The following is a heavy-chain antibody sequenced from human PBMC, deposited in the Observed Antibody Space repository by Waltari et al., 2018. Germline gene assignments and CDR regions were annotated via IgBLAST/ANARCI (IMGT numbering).Heavy chain of an antibody. CDR1: GYIFTTSG. J-gene: IGHJ4*02. Sequence: QVHLVQSGSAMKKPGASVKVSCTASGYIFTTSGINWVRQAPGQGLEWMGWINTNTGNPTYVQGFTGRFVFSLDTSVSTAYLQISSLKAEDSAIYYCARGGGTFSKPQYFDSWGQGTRVTVSS. CDR3: ARGGGTFSKPQYFDS. D-gene: IGHD1-26*01. CDR2: INTNTGNP. V-gene: IGHV7-4-1*02.